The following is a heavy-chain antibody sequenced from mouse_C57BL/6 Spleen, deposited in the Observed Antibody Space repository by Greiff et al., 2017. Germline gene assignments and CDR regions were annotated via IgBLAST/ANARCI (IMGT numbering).Heavy chain of an antibody. V-gene: IGHV1-15*01. CDR3: TRGPMDY. CDR1: GYTFTDYE. J-gene: IGHJ4*01. Sequence: QVQLQQSGAELVRPGASVTLSCKASGYTFTDYEMHWVKQTPVHGLEWIGAIDPETGGTDYNQKFEGKAILTADKSSSTAYMELRSLTSGDSAVYYCTRGPMDYWGQGTSVTVSS. CDR2: IDPETGGT.